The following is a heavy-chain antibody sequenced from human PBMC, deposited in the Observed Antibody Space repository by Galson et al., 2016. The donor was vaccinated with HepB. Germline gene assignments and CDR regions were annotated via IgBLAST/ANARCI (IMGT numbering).Heavy chain of an antibody. D-gene: IGHD4-17*01. V-gene: IGHV3-7*01. CDR2: IKQDGSEK. CDR1: RFTFSSHW. Sequence: SLRLSCAASRFTFSSHWMSWVRQAPGKGLEWVANIKQDGSEKYYVDSVKGRFSTSRDNGKDSLYLQMNSLRAEDTALYCCARFDYGDYNDAFDIWGQGTMVTVSS. CDR3: ARFDYGDYNDAFDI. J-gene: IGHJ3*02.